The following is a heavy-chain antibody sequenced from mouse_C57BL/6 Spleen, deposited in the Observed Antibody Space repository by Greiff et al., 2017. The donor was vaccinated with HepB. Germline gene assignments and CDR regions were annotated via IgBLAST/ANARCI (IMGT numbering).Heavy chain of an antibody. CDR2: IYPRSGNT. CDR1: GYTFTSYG. Sequence: VQLQQSGAELARPGASVKLSCKASGYTFTSYGISWVKQRTGQGLEWIGEIYPRSGNTYYNEKFKGKATLTADKSSSTAYMELRSLTSEDSAVYFCARWDYSTDAMDYWGQGTSVTVSS. D-gene: IGHD1-1*01. J-gene: IGHJ4*01. CDR3: ARWDYSTDAMDY. V-gene: IGHV1-81*01.